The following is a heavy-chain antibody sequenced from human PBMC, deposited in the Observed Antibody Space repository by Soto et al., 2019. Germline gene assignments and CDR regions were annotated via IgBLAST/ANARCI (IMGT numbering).Heavy chain of an antibody. CDR1: GGSISSYY. CDR2: IYYSGGT. J-gene: IGHJ4*02. D-gene: IGHD3-10*01. CDR3: ARGPRGLVDY. Sequence: SETLSLTCTVSGGSISSYYWSWIRRPPGKGLEWIGYIYYSGGTNYNPSLKSRVTISVDTSKNQFPLKLSSVTAADTAVYYCARGPRGLVDYWGQGTQVTVSS. V-gene: IGHV4-59*01.